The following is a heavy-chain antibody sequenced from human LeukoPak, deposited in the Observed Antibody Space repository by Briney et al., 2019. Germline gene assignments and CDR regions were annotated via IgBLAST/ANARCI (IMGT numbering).Heavy chain of an antibody. CDR1: GFTFSSYS. CDR2: IKQDGSEK. CDR3: ARKEVN. V-gene: IGHV3-7*01. J-gene: IGHJ4*02. Sequence: GGSLRLSCTASGFTFSSYSMNWVRQAPGKGLEWVANIKQDGSEKYYVDSVKGRFTISRDNAKNSLYLQMNSLRAEDTAVYYCARKEVNWGQGTLVTVSS.